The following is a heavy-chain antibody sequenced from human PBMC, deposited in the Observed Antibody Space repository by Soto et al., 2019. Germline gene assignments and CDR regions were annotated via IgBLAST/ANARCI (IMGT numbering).Heavy chain of an antibody. D-gene: IGHD3-10*01. CDR3: AGFRRRWFGDGCLDP. J-gene: IGHJ5*02. CDR1: GYSLTTYW. Sequence: GESLSSSGEGSGYSLTTYWINWVRQMPGKGLEWMGSIDPSQSYFYYTPSLQRHATVAAGKSTSKACLQWYSLAASDTAIYYCAGFRRRWFGDGCLDPWGAGTLVTVSS. CDR2: IDPSQSYF. V-gene: IGHV5-10-1*01.